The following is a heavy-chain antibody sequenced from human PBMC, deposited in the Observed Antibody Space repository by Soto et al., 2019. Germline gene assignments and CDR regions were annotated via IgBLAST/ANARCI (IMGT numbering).Heavy chain of an antibody. CDR1: GFIFSSYG. CDR3: ARVKQGRGGYDSPFDY. D-gene: IGHD3-3*01. CDR2: IRYDGSKT. Sequence: QVQLVESGGGVVQPGGSLRLSCAPSGFIFSSYGMHWVRQAPGKGLEWVAVIRYDGSKTYYEDSVKGRFTISRDNSKNTLYLQMISLRAEDTAVYYCARVKQGRGGYDSPFDYWGQGTLVTVAS. V-gene: IGHV3-33*01. J-gene: IGHJ4*02.